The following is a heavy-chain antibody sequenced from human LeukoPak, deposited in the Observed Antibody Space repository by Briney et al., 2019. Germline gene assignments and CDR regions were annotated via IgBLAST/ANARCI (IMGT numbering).Heavy chain of an antibody. CDR1: GFTFSNYA. D-gene: IGHD2-15*01. CDR3: AKGLYSAVWYFDL. V-gene: IGHV3-23*01. Sequence: GGCLRLSCAASGFTFSNYAMNWVRQAPGKGLEWVSTISDSGGSTYYAASVKGRFTISRDNSKKTLYLQMNSLRAEDTALYFCAKGLYSAVWYFDLWGRGTLVTVSS. CDR2: ISDSGGST. J-gene: IGHJ2*01.